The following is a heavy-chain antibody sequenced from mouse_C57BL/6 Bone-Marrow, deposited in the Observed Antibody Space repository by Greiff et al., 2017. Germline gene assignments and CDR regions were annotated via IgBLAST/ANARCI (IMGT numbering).Heavy chain of an antibody. Sequence: QVQLQQSGAELAKPGASVKLSCKASGYTFTSYWMHWVKQRPGQGLEWIGYINPSSGYTKYNQKFKDKATLPADKSSSTAYMQLSSLTYEDSAVYYCASSYYYGSSHDDYAMDYWGQGTAVTVSS. CDR3: ASSYYYGSSHDDYAMDY. CDR1: GYTFTSYW. CDR2: INPSSGYT. J-gene: IGHJ4*01. D-gene: IGHD1-1*01. V-gene: IGHV1-7*01.